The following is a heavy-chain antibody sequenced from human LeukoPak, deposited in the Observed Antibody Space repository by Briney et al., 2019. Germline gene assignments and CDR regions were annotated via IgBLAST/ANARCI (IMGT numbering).Heavy chain of an antibody. CDR2: INPKNGDT. CDR3: ARLSVL. V-gene: IGHV1-2*02. J-gene: IGHJ4*02. Sequence: ASVTVSCKTSGYPFSDYYIHWIRQASGQGLESMGWINPKNGDTKYAQRSQGRLTISMDTSIGTVHMELSSLRYDDTAVYYCARLSVLWGQGTLVTVSS. CDR1: GYPFSDYY. D-gene: IGHD3-16*02.